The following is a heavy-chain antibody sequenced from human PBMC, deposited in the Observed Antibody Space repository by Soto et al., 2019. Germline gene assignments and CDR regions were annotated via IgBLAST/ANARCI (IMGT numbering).Heavy chain of an antibody. V-gene: IGHV3-33*08. D-gene: IGHD6-13*01. CDR3: ARGREYSSSWSIYYFDF. Sequence: GGSLRLSCAASGFTFSSYAMSWVRQAPGKGLEWVAAISYDGSSKYYADSVKGRFTISRDNSKNTLYLQMNSLRAEDTAVYYCARGREYSSSWSIYYFDFWGQGTQVTVSS. J-gene: IGHJ4*02. CDR1: GFTFSSYA. CDR2: ISYDGSSK.